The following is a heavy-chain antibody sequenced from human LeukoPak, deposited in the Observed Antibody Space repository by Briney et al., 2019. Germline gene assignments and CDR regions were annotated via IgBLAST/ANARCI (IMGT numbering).Heavy chain of an antibody. CDR1: GFTFSNYG. CDR3: AKDPYRVVFATGNYLDP. J-gene: IGHJ5*02. Sequence: GGSLTLSCATSGFTFSNYGMHWVRQAPGKGLEWVAVISSDETNIRYGDSVRGRFTVSRDNAKNTVYLQMNSLGADDTAVYYCAKDPYRVVFATGNYLDPWGQGTLATVSS. V-gene: IGHV3-30*18. D-gene: IGHD2-15*01. CDR2: ISSDETNI.